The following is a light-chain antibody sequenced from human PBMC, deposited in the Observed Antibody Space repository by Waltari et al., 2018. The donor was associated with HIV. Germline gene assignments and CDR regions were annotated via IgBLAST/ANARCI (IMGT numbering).Light chain of an antibody. CDR1: QSVSNN. CDR2: GAS. Sequence: EIVFTQSPANLSLSPGERATISCRASQSVSNNLAWFQQKPGQVPRLLIYGASTRATGIPARFSGSGSGTDFTLTISSLEPGDFAVYYCQQRSNWPITFGQGTRLEIK. CDR3: QQRSNWPIT. J-gene: IGKJ5*01. V-gene: IGKV3-11*01.